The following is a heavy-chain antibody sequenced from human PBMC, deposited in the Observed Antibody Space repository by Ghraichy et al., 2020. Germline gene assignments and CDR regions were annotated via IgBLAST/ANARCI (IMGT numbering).Heavy chain of an antibody. V-gene: IGHV4-34*01. Sequence: SETLSLTCAVYGGSFSGYYWSWICQRQGKGKGWIGEINHSGSNNYNPSLKSRVTISVDTSKNQFSLKLSSVTAADTAVYYCARGGRRHSGSVAYWGQGTLVTVSS. J-gene: IGHJ4*02. CDR2: INHSGSN. CDR3: ARGGRRHSGSVAY. D-gene: IGHD3-22*01. CDR1: GGSFSGYY.